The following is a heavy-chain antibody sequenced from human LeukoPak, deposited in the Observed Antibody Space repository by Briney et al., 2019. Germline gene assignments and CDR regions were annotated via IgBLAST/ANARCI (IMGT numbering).Heavy chain of an antibody. Sequence: GESLKISCKGSGYNFTSYWISWVRPMPGKGLEWMGRIDPSDSYTNYSPSFQGHVTISADKSISTAYLQWSSLKASDTAMYYCARLRYCSGGSCYGPPYNWFDPWGQGTLVTVSS. CDR1: GYNFTSYW. J-gene: IGHJ5*02. CDR3: ARLRYCSGGSCYGPPYNWFDP. D-gene: IGHD2-15*01. V-gene: IGHV5-10-1*01. CDR2: IDPSDSYT.